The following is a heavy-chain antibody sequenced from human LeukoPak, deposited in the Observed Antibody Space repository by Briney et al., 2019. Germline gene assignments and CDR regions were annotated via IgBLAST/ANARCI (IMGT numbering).Heavy chain of an antibody. CDR3: VKVLTYGSGTWTDIRYYYAMDV. CDR1: GFTFSSSA. J-gene: IGHJ6*02. Sequence: GGSLRLSCAASGFTFSSSAMGWVRQAPGKGLEWVSGLSGSGDTTHYADSVTGRLTISRDNSKNVVYLQINSLRPEDTAVYYCVKVLTYGSGTWTDIRYYYAMDVWGQGTTVTVSS. CDR2: LSGSGDTT. D-gene: IGHD3-10*01. V-gene: IGHV3-23*01.